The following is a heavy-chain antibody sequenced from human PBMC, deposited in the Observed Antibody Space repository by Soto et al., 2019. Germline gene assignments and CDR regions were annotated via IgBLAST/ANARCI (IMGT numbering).Heavy chain of an antibody. D-gene: IGHD3-10*01. Sequence: SETLSLTCTVSGGSISSGDYYWSWIRQPPGKGLEWIGYIYYSGSTYYKPSLKSRVTISVDTSKNPFSLKLSSVTAADTAVYYCARAPYIINAIDYGGQGTLVTVYS. CDR1: GGSISSGDYY. CDR3: ARAPYIINAIDY. J-gene: IGHJ4*02. V-gene: IGHV4-30-4*01. CDR2: IYYSGST.